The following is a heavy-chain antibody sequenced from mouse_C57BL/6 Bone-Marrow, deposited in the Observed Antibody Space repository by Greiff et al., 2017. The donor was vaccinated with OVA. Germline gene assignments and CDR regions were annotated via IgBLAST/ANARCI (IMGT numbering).Heavy chain of an antibody. D-gene: IGHD2-1*01. CDR1: GFTFSSYA. Sequence: EVMLVESGEGLVKPGGSLKLSCAASGFTFSSYAMSWVRQTPEKRLEWVAYISSGGDYIYYADTVKGRFTIARDNASNTLYLQMSSLKSEDTAMYYCTRLLDAMDYWGQGTSVTVSS. J-gene: IGHJ4*01. CDR3: TRLLDAMDY. V-gene: IGHV5-9-1*02. CDR2: ISSGGDYI.